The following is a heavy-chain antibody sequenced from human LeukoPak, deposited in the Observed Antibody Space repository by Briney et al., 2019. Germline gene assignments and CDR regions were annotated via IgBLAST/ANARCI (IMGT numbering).Heavy chain of an antibody. Sequence: SGRSLRLSCAASGFTSDDYGMSWVRQAPGKGLEWVSGINWNGGSTGYADSVKGRFTISRDNAKNSLYLQMNSLRAEDTALYYCARGGGDVDTAIPPYFDYWGQGTLVTVSS. CDR2: INWNGGST. D-gene: IGHD5-18*01. V-gene: IGHV3-20*04. CDR3: ARGGGDVDTAIPPYFDY. CDR1: GFTSDDYG. J-gene: IGHJ4*02.